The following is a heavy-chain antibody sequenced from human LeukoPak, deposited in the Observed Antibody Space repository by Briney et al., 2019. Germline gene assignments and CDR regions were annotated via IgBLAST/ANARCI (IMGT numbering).Heavy chain of an antibody. V-gene: IGHV3-23*01. D-gene: IGHD3-22*01. CDR2: ISDSGGRT. J-gene: IGHJ4*02. CDR1: GITLSNYG. Sequence: GGSLRLSCAVSGITLSNYGMSWVRQAPGKGLEWVAGISDSGGRTNYADSVKGRFTISRDNPKNTLYLQMNSLRAEDTAVYFCAKRGVVIRVILVGFHKEAYYFDSRGQGALVTVSS. CDR3: AKRGVVIRVILVGFHKEAYYFDS.